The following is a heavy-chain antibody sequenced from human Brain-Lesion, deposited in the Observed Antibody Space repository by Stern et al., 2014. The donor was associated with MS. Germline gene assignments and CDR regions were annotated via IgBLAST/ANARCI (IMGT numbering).Heavy chain of an antibody. CDR1: GGSVSSTSYA. J-gene: IGHJ5*02. D-gene: IGHD2-15*01. CDR3: AGEEDIRYCSGGSCTGNWFDP. Sequence: VQLVESGPGLVKPSETLSLTCTVAGGSVSSTSYAWAWVRQPPGKGLEWIGTIYYSGKTYDSPPLKSRLTISLDPSKNRFSLQLRSVTAADTAVYYCAGEEDIRYCSGGSCTGNWFDPWGQGTLVTVSS. V-gene: IGHV4-39*01. CDR2: IYYSGKT.